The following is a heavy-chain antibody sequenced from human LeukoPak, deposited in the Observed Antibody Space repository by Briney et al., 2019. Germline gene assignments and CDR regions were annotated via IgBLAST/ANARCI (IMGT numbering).Heavy chain of an antibody. CDR3: ARDLYTGITDY. V-gene: IGHV4-39*02. CDR2: IYYSGST. Sequence: SETLSLTCAVSGGSISISNYYWVWIRQPPGKGLEWIGNIYYSGSTYYNPSLKSRVTISVDTSKNHFSLKLSSVTAADTAVYYCARDLYTGITDYWGQGTLVTVSS. CDR1: GGSISISNYY. D-gene: IGHD1-1*01. J-gene: IGHJ4*02.